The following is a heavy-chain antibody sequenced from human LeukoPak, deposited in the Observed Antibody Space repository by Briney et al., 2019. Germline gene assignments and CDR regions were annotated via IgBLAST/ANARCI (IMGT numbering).Heavy chain of an antibody. V-gene: IGHV4-38-2*01. Sequence: SETLSLTCAVSGYSISSGYYWGWIRQPPGKGLEWIGSIYHSGSTYYNPSLKSRVTISVDTSKNQFSLKLSSVTAADAAVCYCVRLGLTPFDYWGQGTLVTVSS. J-gene: IGHJ4*02. CDR1: GYSISSGYY. D-gene: IGHD7-27*01. CDR3: VRLGLTPFDY. CDR2: IYHSGST.